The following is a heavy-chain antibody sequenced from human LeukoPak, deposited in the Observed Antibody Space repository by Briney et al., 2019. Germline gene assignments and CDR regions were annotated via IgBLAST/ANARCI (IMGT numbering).Heavy chain of an antibody. J-gene: IGHJ6*02. CDR1: GFTFSSYG. D-gene: IGHD1-26*01. V-gene: IGHV3-49*03. CDR3: TRVRRSGSYLGNYYYYGMDV. CDR2: IRSKAYGGTT. Sequence: GGSLRLSCAASGFTFSSYGMHWFRQAPGKGLEWVGFIRSKAYGGTTEYAASVKGRFTISRDDSKSIAYLQMNSLKTEDTAVYYCTRVRRSGSYLGNYYYYGMDVWGQGTTVTVSS.